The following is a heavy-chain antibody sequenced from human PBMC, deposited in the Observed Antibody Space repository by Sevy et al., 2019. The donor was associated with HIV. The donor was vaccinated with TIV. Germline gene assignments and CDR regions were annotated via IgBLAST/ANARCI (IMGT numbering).Heavy chain of an antibody. D-gene: IGHD6-6*01. V-gene: IGHV3-30*02. Sequence: GGSLRLSCAASGFTFSSYGMHWVRQAPGKGLEWVAFIRYDGSNKYYVDSVKGRFTISRDNSKNTLYLQMNSLRAEDTAVYYCAKDPAYSSSLGYFDYWGQGTLVTVSS. CDR3: AKDPAYSSSLGYFDY. J-gene: IGHJ4*02. CDR1: GFTFSSYG. CDR2: IRYDGSNK.